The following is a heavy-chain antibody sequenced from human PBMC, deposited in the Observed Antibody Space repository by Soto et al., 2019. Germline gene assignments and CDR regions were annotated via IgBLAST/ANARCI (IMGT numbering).Heavy chain of an antibody. Sequence: GGSLRLSCAASGFTVSSNYMSWVRQAPGKGLEWVSVIYSGGSTYYADSVKGRFTISRDNSKNTLYLQMNSLRAEDTAVYYCASLRYFDPYYFDYWGQGTLVTVSS. CDR1: GFTVSSNY. D-gene: IGHD3-9*01. CDR2: IYSGGST. V-gene: IGHV3-66*01. J-gene: IGHJ4*02. CDR3: ASLRYFDPYYFDY.